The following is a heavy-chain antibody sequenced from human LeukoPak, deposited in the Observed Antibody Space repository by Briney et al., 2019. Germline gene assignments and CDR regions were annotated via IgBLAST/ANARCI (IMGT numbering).Heavy chain of an antibody. D-gene: IGHD6-19*01. CDR1: GGSISSYY. J-gene: IGHJ6*02. V-gene: IGHV4-59*01. CDR3: TRVISAVAGRRYYYGMDV. CDR2: IYCSGST. Sequence: SSETLSLTCTVSGGSISSYYWSWIRQPPGKGLEWIGYIYCSGSTNYNPSLKSRVTISVDTSKNQFSLKLSSVTAADTAVYYCTRVISAVAGRRYYYGMDVWGQGTTVTVSS.